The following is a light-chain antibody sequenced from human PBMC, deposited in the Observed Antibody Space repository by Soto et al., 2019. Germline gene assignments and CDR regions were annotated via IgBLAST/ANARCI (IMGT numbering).Light chain of an antibody. CDR1: QSLLHSNGYNY. CDR3: MQALQTPWT. CDR2: WGS. V-gene: IGKV2-28*01. J-gene: IGKJ1*01. Sequence: DIVMTQSPLSLPVTPGEPASISCRSSQSLLHSNGYNYLDWYLQKPGQSPQLLIYWGSNRASGVPDRFSGSGSGTDFTLKSSRVEAEDVGVYYCMQALQTPWTFGQGNKVDIK.